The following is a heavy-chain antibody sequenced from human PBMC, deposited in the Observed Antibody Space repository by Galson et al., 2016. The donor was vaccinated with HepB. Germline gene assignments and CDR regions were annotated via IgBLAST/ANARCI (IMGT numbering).Heavy chain of an antibody. CDR2: ITSGGTT. V-gene: IGHV3-23*01. CDR3: AERPYSYGWHYGMDV. D-gene: IGHD5-18*01. J-gene: IGHJ6*02. Sequence: SLRLSCAASGFSFSSYAMSWVRQAPGKGLEWVSGITSGGTTYYADSVKGRFTISRDNSKNLLYLQMKSLRDEDTAVYYCAERPYSYGWHYGMDVWGQGTTVTVSS. CDR1: GFSFSSYA.